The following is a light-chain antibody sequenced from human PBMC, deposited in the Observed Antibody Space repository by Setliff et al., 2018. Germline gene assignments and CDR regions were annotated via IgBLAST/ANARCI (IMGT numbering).Light chain of an antibody. Sequence: EIVMTQSPATVSVSPGDRATLSCRASQSVRNNLAWYQQKPGQAPSLLIYGASTRATGVPARFSASGSGTDFTLTISSLQSEDLAIYFCQHYNSWPFTFGPGTKVDIK. CDR2: GAS. CDR1: QSVRNN. CDR3: QHYNSWPFT. J-gene: IGKJ3*01. V-gene: IGKV3-15*01.